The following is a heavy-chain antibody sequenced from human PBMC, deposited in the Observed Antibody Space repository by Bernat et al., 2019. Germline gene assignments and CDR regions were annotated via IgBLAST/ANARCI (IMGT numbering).Heavy chain of an antibody. D-gene: IGHD3-10*01. CDR1: GFTFSSYG. CDR3: ARLYYYGSGSRWANDY. CDR2: IWYDGSNK. Sequence: QVQLVESGGGVVQPGRSLRLSCAASGFTFSSYGMHWVRQAPGKGLEWVAVIWYDGSNKYYADSVKGRFTISRDNSKNTLYLQMNSLRAEDTAVYYCARLYYYGSGSRWANDYWGQGTLVTVSS. J-gene: IGHJ4*02. V-gene: IGHV3-33*01.